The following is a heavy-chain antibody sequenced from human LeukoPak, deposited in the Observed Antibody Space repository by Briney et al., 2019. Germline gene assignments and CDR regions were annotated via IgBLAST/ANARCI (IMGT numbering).Heavy chain of an antibody. J-gene: IGHJ3*02. CDR1: GFSISSTYY. CDR2: VYYTGST. V-gene: IGHV4-61*01. CDR3: ARRRTRPEAFDI. Sequence: SETLSLTCAVSGFSISSTYYGAWIRQPPGKGLEWIGYVYYTGSTNYNPSLKSRVTISIDTSKNQFSLKLTSVTAADTAAYYCARRRTRPEAFDIWGQGTVVTVSS. D-gene: IGHD3/OR15-3a*01.